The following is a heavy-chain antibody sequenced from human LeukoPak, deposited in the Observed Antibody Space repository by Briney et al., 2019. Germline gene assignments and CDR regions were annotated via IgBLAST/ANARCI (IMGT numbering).Heavy chain of an antibody. V-gene: IGHV3-48*01. CDR1: GFTLRTYS. CDR2: ISSSSNTI. CDR3: AIIFSGTYYGTMDV. J-gene: IGHJ6*03. D-gene: IGHD1-26*01. Sequence: PGGSLRLSCEVTGFTLRTYSVNWVRQAPGKGLEWVSYISSSSNTIYYADSVKGRFTISRDNDKKSLYLQMLSLRAEDSAVYYCAIIFSGTYYGTMDVWGRGTTVTVSS.